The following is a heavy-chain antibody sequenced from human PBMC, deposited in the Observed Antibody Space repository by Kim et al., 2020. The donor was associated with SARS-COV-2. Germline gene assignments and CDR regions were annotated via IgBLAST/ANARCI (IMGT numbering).Heavy chain of an antibody. CDR3: SRDREFDY. Sequence: ASVKVSCKASGYAFTSYDVSWVRQAPGQGLEWMGWISTYSGNAYYAENLLGRVTMITDTSARTAYMELRSLRSDDTAVYYCSRDREFDYWGQGPLVTVSS. CDR1: GYAFTSYD. J-gene: IGHJ4*02. V-gene: IGHV1-18*01. CDR2: ISTYSGNA.